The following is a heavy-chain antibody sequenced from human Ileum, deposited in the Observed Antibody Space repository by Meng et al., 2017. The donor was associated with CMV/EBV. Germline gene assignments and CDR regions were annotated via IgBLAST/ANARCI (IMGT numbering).Heavy chain of an antibody. J-gene: IGHJ4*02. D-gene: IGHD3-16*01. CDR2: INEHGSEK. V-gene: IGHV3-7*01. Sequence: GGSLRLSCAASGFTFSTYWMAWVRQAPGEGLEWVACINEHGSEKYYVDSVKGRFTVSRDNAKNSLHLQMDSLRGDDTAVYYCEGQRGSSPFGFWGQGTLVTVSS. CDR3: EGQRGSSPFGF. CDR1: GFTFSTYW.